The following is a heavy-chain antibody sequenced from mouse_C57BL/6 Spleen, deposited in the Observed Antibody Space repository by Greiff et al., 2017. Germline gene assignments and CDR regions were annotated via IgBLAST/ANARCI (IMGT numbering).Heavy chain of an antibody. J-gene: IGHJ3*01. CDR3: AREGSYYGSSLPFAY. Sequence: QVQLQQSGPELVKPGASVKISCKASGYAFSSSWMNWVKQRPGKGLEWIGRLYPGDGDTNYNGKFKGKATLTADKSSSTAYMQLSSLTSEDSAVYFCAREGSYYGSSLPFAYWGQGTLVTVSA. CDR1: GYAFSSSW. D-gene: IGHD1-1*01. CDR2: LYPGDGDT. V-gene: IGHV1-82*01.